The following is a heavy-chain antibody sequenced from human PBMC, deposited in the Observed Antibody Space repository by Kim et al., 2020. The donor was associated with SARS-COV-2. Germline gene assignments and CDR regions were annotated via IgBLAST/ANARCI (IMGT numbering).Heavy chain of an antibody. J-gene: IGHJ4*02. CDR1: GGTFSSYA. CDR2: IIPIFGTA. D-gene: IGHD3-22*01. V-gene: IGHV1-69*13. Sequence: SVKVSCKASGGTFSSYAISWVRQAPGQGLEWMGGIIPIFGTANYAQKFQGRVTITADESTSTAYMELSSLRSEDTAVYYCARGVPYYYDSSGYLEQPALDYWGQGTLVTVSS. CDR3: ARGVPYYYDSSGYLEQPALDY.